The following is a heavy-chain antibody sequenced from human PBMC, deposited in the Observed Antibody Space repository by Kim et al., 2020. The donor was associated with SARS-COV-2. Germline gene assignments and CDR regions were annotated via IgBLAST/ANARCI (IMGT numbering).Heavy chain of an antibody. Sequence: ASVKVSCKASGYTFSGYYMHWVRQAPGQGLEWMGWINPNSGGTNYAQKFQGRVTMTRDTSISTAYMELSRLRSDDTALYYCAAGQDIVLVPAAPYYFDYWGQGTLVTVFS. CDR1: GYTFSGYY. CDR3: AAGQDIVLVPAAPYYFDY. CDR2: INPNSGGT. V-gene: IGHV1-2*02. J-gene: IGHJ4*02. D-gene: IGHD2-2*01.